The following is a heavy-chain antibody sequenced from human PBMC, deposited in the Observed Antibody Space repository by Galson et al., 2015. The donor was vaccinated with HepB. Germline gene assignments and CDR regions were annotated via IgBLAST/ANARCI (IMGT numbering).Heavy chain of an antibody. CDR2: ITWSGATT. Sequence: SLRLSCAASGFRFEDYGMNWVRQAPGKGLEWVSGITWSGATTDYADSVKGRFTISRDTATRSLSLQMNSLRAEDTALYYCVRGVWGRPNGMDVWGQGTTVTVSS. D-gene: IGHD3-16*01. CDR1: GFRFEDYG. V-gene: IGHV3-20*04. J-gene: IGHJ6*02. CDR3: VRGVWGRPNGMDV.